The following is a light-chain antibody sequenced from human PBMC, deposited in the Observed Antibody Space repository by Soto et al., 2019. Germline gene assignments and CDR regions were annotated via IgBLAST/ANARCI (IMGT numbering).Light chain of an antibody. J-gene: IGKJ4*01. V-gene: IGKV3-15*01. Sequence: EVVMTQSPATLPVSLPERATLSCRASQSVSSNLAWYQQKPGQAPRLLIYGASTRATGVPARFSGSGSATEFTVTISSLQSEDFAVYYCQQYNDWPLTFGGGTKVEIK. CDR3: QQYNDWPLT. CDR1: QSVSSN. CDR2: GAS.